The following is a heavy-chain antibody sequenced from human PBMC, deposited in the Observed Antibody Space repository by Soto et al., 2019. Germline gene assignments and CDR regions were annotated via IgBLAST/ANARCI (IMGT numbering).Heavy chain of an antibody. CDR3: AKDRYYDFWSGYYPNSPNDY. J-gene: IGHJ4*02. V-gene: IGHV3-23*01. CDR1: GFTFSSYA. CDR2: ISGSGGST. D-gene: IGHD3-3*01. Sequence: GGSLRLSCAASGFTFSSYAMSWVRQAPGKGLEWVSAISGSGGSTYYADSVKGRFTISRDNSKNTLYLQMNSLRAEDTAVYYCAKDRYYDFWSGYYPNSPNDYWGQGTLVTVSS.